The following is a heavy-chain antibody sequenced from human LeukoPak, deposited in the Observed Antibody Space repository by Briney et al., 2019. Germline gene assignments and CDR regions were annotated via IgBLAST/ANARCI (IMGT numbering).Heavy chain of an antibody. CDR2: IYYSGST. CDR1: GGSISSSSYY. CDR3: ARDVRDSITIFGVVINGAGYMDV. V-gene: IGHV4-39*07. D-gene: IGHD3-3*01. Sequence: SETLSLTCTVSGGSISSSSYYWGWIRQPPGKGLEWIGRIYYSGSTYYNPSLKSRVTISVDTSKNQFSLKLSSVTAADTAVYYCARDVRDSITIFGVVINGAGYMDVWGKGTTVTVSS. J-gene: IGHJ6*03.